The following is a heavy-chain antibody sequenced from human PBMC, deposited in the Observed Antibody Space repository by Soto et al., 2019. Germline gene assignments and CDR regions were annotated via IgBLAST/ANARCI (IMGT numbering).Heavy chain of an antibody. CDR2: INPILGIT. Sequence: QVQLVQSGPEVKKPGSSVKVSCKVSGGTFSNDVSNWVRHVPGQGLEWMAKINPILGITNSAQKFQGRATITADKSTNTAYMELSSLESKDTAVYYCARGLAVADYYGMEVWGQGTRVTVSS. J-gene: IGHJ6*02. V-gene: IGHV1-69*04. D-gene: IGHD6-19*01. CDR3: ARGLAVADYYGMEV. CDR1: GGTFSNDV.